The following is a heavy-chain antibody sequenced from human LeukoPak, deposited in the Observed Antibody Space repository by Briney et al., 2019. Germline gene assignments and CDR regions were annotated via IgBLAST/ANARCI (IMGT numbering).Heavy chain of an antibody. CDR3: ERVSSWNDY. Sequence: SETLSLTCAVSGCSISSSNWWRWVRQPPGKGLGWIGAIYHSGSTNYNPPLKVRVTISVDKSKNQFSLKRISVTAAATAVYSCERVSSWNDYWGQGTLVIVTS. CDR1: GCSISSSNW. V-gene: IGHV4-4*02. D-gene: IGHD6-13*01. CDR2: IYHSGST. J-gene: IGHJ4*02.